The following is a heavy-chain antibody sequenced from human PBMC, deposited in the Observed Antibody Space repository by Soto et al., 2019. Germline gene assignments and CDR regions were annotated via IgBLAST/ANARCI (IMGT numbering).Heavy chain of an antibody. CDR3: AKDSQQLALDY. Sequence: GGSLRLSCAASGFTFSSYGMHWVRQAPGKGLEWVAVISYDGSNKYYADSVKGRFTISRDNSKNTLYLQMNSLRAEDTAVYYCAKDSQQLALDYWGQATLVTVSS. CDR1: GFTFSSYG. CDR2: ISYDGSNK. D-gene: IGHD6-13*01. J-gene: IGHJ4*02. V-gene: IGHV3-30*18.